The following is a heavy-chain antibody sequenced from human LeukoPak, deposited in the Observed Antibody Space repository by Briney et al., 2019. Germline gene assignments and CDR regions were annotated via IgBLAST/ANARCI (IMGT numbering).Heavy chain of an antibody. J-gene: IGHJ4*02. CDR3: ARERYDYLTGNRGFDY. CDR1: GGSISSGGYY. CDR2: IYYSGST. Sequence: SETLTLTCTVSGGSISSGGYYWSWIRQHPGKGLGWIGYIYYSGSTYYNPSLKSRVTISVDTSKNQFSLKLSSVTAADTAVYYCARERYDYLTGNRGFDYWGQGTLVTVSS. V-gene: IGHV4-31*03. D-gene: IGHD3/OR15-3a*01.